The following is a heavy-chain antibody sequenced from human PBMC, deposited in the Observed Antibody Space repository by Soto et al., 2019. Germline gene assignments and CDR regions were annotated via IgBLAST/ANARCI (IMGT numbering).Heavy chain of an antibody. CDR2: INGGNGNT. D-gene: IGHD5-12*01. CDR1: GFTFTTYP. V-gene: IGHV1-3*01. CDR3: VIQSGGVVY. Sequence: ASVKVSCKGSGFTFTTYPIHWVRQAPGQRPEWMGWINGGNGNTEFSQKFQGRVTITRDTSASTAYMELRSLRSEDTTVYYCVIQSGGVVYWGQGTLVTVSS. J-gene: IGHJ4*02.